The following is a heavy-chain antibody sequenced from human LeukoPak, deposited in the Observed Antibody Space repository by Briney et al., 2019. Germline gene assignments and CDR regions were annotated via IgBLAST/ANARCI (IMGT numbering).Heavy chain of an antibody. Sequence: SETLSLTCAVYGGSFSGYYWSWIRQPAGKGLEWIGEINHSGSTNYNPSLKSRVTISVDTSKNQFSLKLSSVTAADTAVYYCARGPRPIDYWGQGTLVTVSS. CDR1: GGSFSGYY. CDR3: ARGPRPIDY. CDR2: INHSGST. J-gene: IGHJ4*02. V-gene: IGHV4-34*01.